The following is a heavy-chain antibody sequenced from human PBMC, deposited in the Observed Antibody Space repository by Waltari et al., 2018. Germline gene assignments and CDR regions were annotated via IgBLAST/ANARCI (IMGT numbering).Heavy chain of an antibody. CDR3: ARNYYDSSGYYYEGYYYYMDV. V-gene: IGHV1-18*01. CDR1: GYTFTSYG. J-gene: IGHJ6*03. Sequence: QVQLVQSGAEVKKPGASVKVSCKASGYTFTSYGISWVRQAPGQGLDGMGWISAYNGNTNYAQKLQGRVTMTTDTSTSTAYMELRSLRSDDTAVYYCARNYYDSSGYYYEGYYYYMDVWGKGTTVTVSS. D-gene: IGHD3-22*01. CDR2: ISAYNGNT.